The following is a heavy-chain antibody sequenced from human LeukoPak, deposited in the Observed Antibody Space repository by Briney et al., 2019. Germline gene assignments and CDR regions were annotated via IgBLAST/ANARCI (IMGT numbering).Heavy chain of an antibody. V-gene: IGHV4-61*02. CDR3: ARTSSGSYSITKYYYMDV. CDR2: IYTSGST. J-gene: IGHJ6*03. CDR1: GGSISSGSYY. D-gene: IGHD1-26*01. Sequence: SQTLSLTCTVSGGSISSGSYYWSWIRQPAGKGLEWIGRIYTSGSTNYNPSLKSRVTISVDTSKNQFSLKLSSVTAADTAVYYCARTSSGSYSITKYYYMDVWGKGTTVTVSS.